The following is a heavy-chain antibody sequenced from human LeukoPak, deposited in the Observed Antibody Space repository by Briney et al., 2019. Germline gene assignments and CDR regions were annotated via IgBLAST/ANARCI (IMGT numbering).Heavy chain of an antibody. CDR2: IYYSGST. CDR3: SREEGVAVDAPRAPYGMDV. V-gene: IGHV4-59*01. D-gene: IGHD2-15*01. Sequence: SETLSLTCTVSGGSISSYYWSWIRQPPGKGLEWIGYIYYSGSTNYNPSLKSRVTISVDTSKNQFSLKLSSVTAADTAVYYCSREEGVAVDAPRAPYGMDVWGQGTTVTVSS. J-gene: IGHJ6*02. CDR1: GGSISSYY.